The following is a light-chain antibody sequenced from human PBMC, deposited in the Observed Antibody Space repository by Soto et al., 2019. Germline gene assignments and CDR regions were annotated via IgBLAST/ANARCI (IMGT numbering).Light chain of an antibody. V-gene: IGKV3-15*01. CDR3: QQYNNWPLYT. Sequence: EIVMTQSPATLSVSPGERATLYCRASQSVSSNLAWYQQKPGQAPRLLIYGASTRAIGIPARFSGSGSGTEFTLTISSLQSEDFAVYYCQQYNNWPLYTFGQGTKLEIK. CDR2: GAS. J-gene: IGKJ2*01. CDR1: QSVSSN.